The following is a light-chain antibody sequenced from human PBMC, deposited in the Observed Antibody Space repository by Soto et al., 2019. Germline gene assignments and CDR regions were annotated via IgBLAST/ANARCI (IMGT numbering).Light chain of an antibody. CDR1: QSVLYSSNNKNY. Sequence: DIVMTQSPDSLAVSLGERATINCKSSQSVLYSSNNKNYLAWYQQKSGQPPKLLIYWASTREFGVPDRFSGSGSGTDVTLTINSLQAEDAAVYYCQQYYSVPWTFGQGTKVEI. J-gene: IGKJ1*01. V-gene: IGKV4-1*01. CDR2: WAS. CDR3: QQYYSVPWT.